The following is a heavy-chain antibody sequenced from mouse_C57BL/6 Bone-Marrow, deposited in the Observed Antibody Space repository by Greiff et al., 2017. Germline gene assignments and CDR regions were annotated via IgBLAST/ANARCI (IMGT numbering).Heavy chain of an antibody. CDR2: ISNGGGST. Sequence: EVQGVESGGGLVQPGGSLKLSCAASGFTFSDYYMYWVRQTPEKRLEWVAYISNGGGSTYSPDTVKGRFTISRDNAKNTLYLQMSRLKSEDTAMYYCARRPYGNYAMDYWGQGTSVTVSS. CDR1: GFTFSDYY. CDR3: ARRPYGNYAMDY. J-gene: IGHJ4*01. D-gene: IGHD2-10*02. V-gene: IGHV5-12*01.